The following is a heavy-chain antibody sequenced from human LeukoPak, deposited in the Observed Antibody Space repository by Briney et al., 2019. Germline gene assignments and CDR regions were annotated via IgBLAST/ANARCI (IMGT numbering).Heavy chain of an antibody. Sequence: PLETLPLTCTVSGGSISSYYWSWIRQPPGKGLEWIGYIYYSGSTNYNPSLKSRVTISVDTSKNQFSLKLSSVTAADTAVYYCARDGSGSLYNWFDPWGQGTLVTVSS. D-gene: IGHD3-10*01. J-gene: IGHJ5*02. CDR1: GGSISSYY. CDR2: IYYSGST. V-gene: IGHV4-59*01. CDR3: ARDGSGSLYNWFDP.